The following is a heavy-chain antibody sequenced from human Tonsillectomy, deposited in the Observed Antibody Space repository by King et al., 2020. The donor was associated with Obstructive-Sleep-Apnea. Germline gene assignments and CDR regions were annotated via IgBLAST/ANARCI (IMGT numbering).Heavy chain of an antibody. Sequence: QLVQSGTEVKKPGASVKVSCKASGYTFTGFYMHWVRQAPGQGLEWMGWIDPYSGGANYTQKYQGRVTMTRDTSISTAYMELSRLRSDDTAVYFCARTKREGVAGYWGQGTLVSVSS. CDR3: ARTKREGVAGY. CDR1: GYTFTGFY. J-gene: IGHJ4*02. CDR2: IDPYSGGA. V-gene: IGHV1-2*02. D-gene: IGHD3-3*01.